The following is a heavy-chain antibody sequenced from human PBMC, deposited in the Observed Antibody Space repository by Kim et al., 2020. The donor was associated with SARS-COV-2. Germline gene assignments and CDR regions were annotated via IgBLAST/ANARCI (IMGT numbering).Heavy chain of an antibody. Sequence: ASVKVSCQASGYSFTSYDVNWVRQASGQGLEWMGYMNPITGKTVYAQKFQGRVTLTTNASLNTAYMEVNTLTSEDTAVYYCARLATVIMASDSWGRGTPVTVPS. CDR3: ARLATVIMASDS. J-gene: IGHJ4*02. V-gene: IGHV1-8*01. D-gene: IGHD2-21*01. CDR1: GYSFTSYD. CDR2: MNPITGKT.